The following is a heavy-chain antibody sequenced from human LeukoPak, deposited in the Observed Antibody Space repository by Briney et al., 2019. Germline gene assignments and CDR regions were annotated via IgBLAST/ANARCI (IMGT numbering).Heavy chain of an antibody. Sequence: GGSLRLSCTASGFTFGDYVMNWVRQAPGKGLEWVGFIRSKPYGGTTEYAASVKGRFIISRDDSKTIAYLQMNSLKSEDTAVYYCTTGSATGTGSGYWGQGTLVTVSS. V-gene: IGHV3-49*04. CDR2: IRSKPYGGTT. J-gene: IGHJ4*02. CDR3: TTGSATGTGSGY. CDR1: GFTFGDYV. D-gene: IGHD6-13*01.